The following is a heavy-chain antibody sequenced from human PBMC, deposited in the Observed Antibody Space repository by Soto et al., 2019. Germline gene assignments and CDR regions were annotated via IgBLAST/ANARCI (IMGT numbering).Heavy chain of an antibody. CDR2: IYYSGST. CDR1: GGSISSGDYY. CDR3: ARTMGATPNWFDP. D-gene: IGHD1-26*01. J-gene: IGHJ5*02. Sequence: PSETLSLTCTVSGGSISSGDYYWGWIRQPPGKGLEWIGYIYYSGSTYYNPSLKSRVTISVDTSKNQFSLKLSSVTAADTAVYYCARTMGATPNWFDPWGQGTLVTVSS. V-gene: IGHV4-30-4*02.